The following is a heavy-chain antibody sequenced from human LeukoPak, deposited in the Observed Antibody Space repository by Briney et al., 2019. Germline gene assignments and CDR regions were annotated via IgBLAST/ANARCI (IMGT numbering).Heavy chain of an antibody. D-gene: IGHD1-26*01. CDR2: IYPGDSDT. V-gene: IGHV5-51*01. CDR1: GYSFTSYW. J-gene: IGHJ5*02. CDR3: ARHPIEGATQSWFDP. Sequence: GESLKISCKGSGYSFTSYWIGWVRQMPGKGLELMGIIYPGDSDTRYSPSFQGQVTISADKSISTAYLQWSSLKASDTAMYYCARHPIEGATQSWFDPWGQGTLVTVSS.